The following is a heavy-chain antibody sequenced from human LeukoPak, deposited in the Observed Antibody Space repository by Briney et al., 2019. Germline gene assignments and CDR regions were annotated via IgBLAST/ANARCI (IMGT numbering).Heavy chain of an antibody. CDR3: ARAWPYDILTGYPRGIYFDY. D-gene: IGHD3-9*01. V-gene: IGHV4-59*12. CDR2: IYYSGST. CDR1: GDSISSNY. J-gene: IGHJ4*02. Sequence: PSETLSLTCTVSGDSISSNYWNWVRQPPGKGLEWLGSIYYSGSTYYNPSLKSRVTISVDRSKNQFSLKLSSVTAADTAVYYCARAWPYDILTGYPRGIYFDYWGQGTLVTVSS.